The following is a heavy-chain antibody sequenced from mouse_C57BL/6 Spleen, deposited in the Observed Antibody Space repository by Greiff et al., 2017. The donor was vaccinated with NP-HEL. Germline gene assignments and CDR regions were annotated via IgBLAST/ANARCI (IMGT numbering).Heavy chain of an antibody. V-gene: IGHV5-17*01. J-gene: IGHJ2*01. CDR3: ARWGYGSQYYFDY. D-gene: IGHD1-1*01. CDR1: GFTFSDYG. Sequence: DVMLVESGGGLVKPGGSLKLSCAASGFTFSDYGMHWVRQAPEKGLEWVAYISSGSSTIYYADTVKGRFTISRDNAKNTLFLQMTSLRSEDTAMYYCARWGYGSQYYFDYWGQGTTLTVSS. CDR2: ISSGSSTI.